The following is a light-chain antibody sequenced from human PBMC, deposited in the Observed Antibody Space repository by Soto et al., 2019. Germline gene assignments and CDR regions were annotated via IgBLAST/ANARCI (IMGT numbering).Light chain of an antibody. V-gene: IGKV3-11*01. CDR1: QSVNSY. J-gene: IGKJ4*01. CDR3: QQRSSWPLT. CDR2: DAS. Sequence: EIVLTQSPATLSLSPGERATLSCRASQSVNSYLAWYQQKPGQAPRLLMYDASNRATGIPARFSGSASGTDFTLTISSLEAEDFAVYYCQQRSSWPLTFGGGTKVEIK.